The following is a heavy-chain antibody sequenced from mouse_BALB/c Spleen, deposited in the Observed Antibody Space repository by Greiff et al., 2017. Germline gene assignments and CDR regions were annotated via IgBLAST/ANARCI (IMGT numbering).Heavy chain of an antibody. CDR1: GFNIKDTY. Sequence: EVKLVESGAELVKPGASVKLSCTASGFNIKDTYMHWVKQRPEQGLEWIGRIDPANGNTKYDPKFQGKATITADTSSNTAYLQLSSLTSEDTAVYYCALYYGYDGYAMDYWGQGTSVTVSS. CDR3: ALYYGYDGYAMDY. J-gene: IGHJ4*01. V-gene: IGHV14-3*02. CDR2: IDPANGNT. D-gene: IGHD2-2*01.